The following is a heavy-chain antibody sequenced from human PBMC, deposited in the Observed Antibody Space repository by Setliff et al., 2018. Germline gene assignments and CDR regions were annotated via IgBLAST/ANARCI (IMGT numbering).Heavy chain of an antibody. J-gene: IGHJ5*02. D-gene: IGHD6-19*01. CDR1: GDTFNNYA. Sequence: ASVKVSCKTSGDTFNNYAITWVRQAPGQGLEWMGWINPNSGGTNYAQKFQGRVTMTRDTSISTAYMELSRLRSDDTAVYYCARGHSSGWSEGWFDPWGQGTLVTVSS. V-gene: IGHV1-2*02. CDR3: ARGHSSGWSEGWFDP. CDR2: INPNSGGT.